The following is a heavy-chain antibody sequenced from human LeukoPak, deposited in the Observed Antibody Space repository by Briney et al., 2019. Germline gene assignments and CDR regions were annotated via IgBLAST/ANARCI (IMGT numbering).Heavy chain of an antibody. CDR2: IYYSGST. CDR1: GGSISCGDYY. J-gene: IGHJ3*02. V-gene: IGHV4-30-4*08. D-gene: IGHD2-2*02. Sequence: PSVTLSLTCTVYGGSISCGDYYWSWLRQPPGKILGRIGYIYYSGSTYYYPYLKSRVTISVDTSKNQFSLKLSSVTAADTAVYYCARDLPVVPAAIGAFDIWGQGTMVTVSS. CDR3: ARDLPVVPAAIGAFDI.